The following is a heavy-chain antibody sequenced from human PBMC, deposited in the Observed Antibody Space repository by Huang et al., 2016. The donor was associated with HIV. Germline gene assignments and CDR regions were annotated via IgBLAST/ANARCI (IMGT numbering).Heavy chain of an antibody. CDR3: ARAVDGFNSKGFYMDV. CDR2: IRSDGSNW. Sequence: QVQLVESGGGVVQPGGSLRLSCGGSGFIFDNFGMHWVRQGPVKGREWVAFIRSDGSNWYNGESVKGRFSISRDNFENMVYLQMNSLGDGDTAIYYCARAVDGFNSKGFYMDVWGKGTAVIVSS. J-gene: IGHJ6*03. CDR1: GFIFDNFG. D-gene: IGHD5-12*01. V-gene: IGHV3-30*02.